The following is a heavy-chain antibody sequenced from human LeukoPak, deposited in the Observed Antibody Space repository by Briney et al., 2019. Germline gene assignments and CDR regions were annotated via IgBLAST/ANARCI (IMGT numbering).Heavy chain of an antibody. CDR2: ISNDGNNK. CDR3: ARPDDSESFYRANNY. J-gene: IGHJ4*02. D-gene: IGHD3-10*01. CDR1: GFSFKTYP. Sequence: PGGSLRLSCAASGFSFKTYPMHWVRQAPGKGLEWVAVISNDGNNKYYADSVKGRFTISRDNSNNTLSLQMNGLRVEDTAVYYCARPDDSESFYRANNYWGRGTLVTVS. V-gene: IGHV3-30*04.